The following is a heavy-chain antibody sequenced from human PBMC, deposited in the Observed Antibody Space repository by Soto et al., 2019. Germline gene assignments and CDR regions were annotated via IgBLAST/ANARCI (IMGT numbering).Heavy chain of an antibody. J-gene: IGHJ6*02. CDR3: TRDRISQYQLLRTFYYYYGMDV. V-gene: IGHV3-49*04. CDR2: IRSKAYGGTT. CDR1: GFTFGDYA. D-gene: IGHD2-2*01. Sequence: GGSLRLSCTASGFTFGDYAMSWVRQAPGKGLGWVGFIRSKAYGGTTEYAASVKGRFTISRDDSKSIAYLQMNSLKTEDTAVYYCTRDRISQYQLLRTFYYYYGMDVWGQGTTVTVSS.